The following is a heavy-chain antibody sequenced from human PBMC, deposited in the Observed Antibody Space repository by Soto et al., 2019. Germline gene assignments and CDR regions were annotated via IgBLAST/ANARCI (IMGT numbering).Heavy chain of an antibody. CDR3: ASRPADRNYDGVFDF. Sequence: PGGSLRLSCVGSGFTFSSHWMTWVRQAPGKALEWVANIKQDGSEKYYVDSVKGRFTISRDNAKNSVFLQMNSLRAEDTAVYYCASRPADRNYDGVFDFWGPGTLVTVSS. J-gene: IGHJ4*02. V-gene: IGHV3-7*03. CDR1: GFTFSSHW. D-gene: IGHD3-22*01. CDR2: IKQDGSEK.